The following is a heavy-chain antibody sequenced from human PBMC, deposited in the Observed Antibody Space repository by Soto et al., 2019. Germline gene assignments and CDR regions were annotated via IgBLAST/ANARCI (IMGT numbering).Heavy chain of an antibody. J-gene: IGHJ4*02. CDR2: IYSGGST. V-gene: IGHV3-53*01. CDR1: GFTVSSNY. CDR3: ARDSNGSGSYYFEMTFFDY. Sequence: PGGSLRLSCAASGFTVSSNYMSWVRQAPGKGLEWVSVIYSGGSTYYADSVKGRFTISRDNSKNTLYLQMNSLRAEDTAVYYCARDSNGSGSYYFEMTFFDYWGQGTLVTVSS. D-gene: IGHD3-10*01.